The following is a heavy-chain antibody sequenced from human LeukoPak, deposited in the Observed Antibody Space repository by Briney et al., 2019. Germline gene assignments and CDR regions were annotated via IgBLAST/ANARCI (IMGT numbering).Heavy chain of an antibody. J-gene: IGHJ4*02. D-gene: IGHD6-13*01. V-gene: IGHV5-51*01. CDR3: VRRAYSSSWYYFDY. Sequence: GESLKISCKGSGYSFTSYWIGWVRQMPGKGLEWMGIIYPGDSDTRYSPSFQGQVTISADKSISTANPQWSSLKASDTAMYHCVRRAYSSSWYYFDYWGQGTLVTVSS. CDR1: GYSFTSYW. CDR2: IYPGDSDT.